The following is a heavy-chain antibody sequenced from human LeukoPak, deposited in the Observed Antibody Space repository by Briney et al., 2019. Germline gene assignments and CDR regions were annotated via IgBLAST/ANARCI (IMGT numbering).Heavy chain of an antibody. Sequence: SQTLSLTCTVSGGPISSGSYYWSWLRQPARTGLEWIGRIYTSGSTNYNPSLKSRVTISVDTSKNQFSLKLSSVTAADTAVYYCARDRNLVVVPAVANFDYWGQGTLVTVSS. CDR2: IYTSGST. D-gene: IGHD2-2*01. V-gene: IGHV4-61*02. J-gene: IGHJ4*02. CDR3: ARDRNLVVVPAVANFDY. CDR1: GGPISSGSYY.